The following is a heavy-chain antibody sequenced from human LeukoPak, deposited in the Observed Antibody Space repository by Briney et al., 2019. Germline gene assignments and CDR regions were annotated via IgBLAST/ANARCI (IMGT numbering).Heavy chain of an antibody. CDR1: GFKFSSYW. J-gene: IGHJ4*02. Sequence: GGSLRLSCTASGFKFSSYWMTWVRHAPGKGLEWVANIKKDGGEHYYADSVKGRFTVSRENAKNSLYLQMNSLRAEDTAIYYCARILEGDWGQGTLVLVSS. CDR3: ARILEGD. V-gene: IGHV3-7*05. CDR2: IKKDGGEH. D-gene: IGHD2-15*01.